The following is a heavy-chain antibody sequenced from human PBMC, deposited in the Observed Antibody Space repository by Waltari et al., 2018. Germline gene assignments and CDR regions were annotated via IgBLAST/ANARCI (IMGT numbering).Heavy chain of an antibody. CDR2: IKQGGSGN. Sequence: EVQLVESGGGLVQPGGSLRLSCAASGFTFSTSWMSWVRQQPGKGLEWVAKIKQGGSGNNYVDSVKGRVTIPRDNAKNSLYLQLNSLRAADTAVYYCASSQGMYYYYYYMDVWGKGTTVTVSS. J-gene: IGHJ6*03. CDR3: ASSQGMYYYYYYMDV. V-gene: IGHV3-7*01. CDR1: GFTFSTSW.